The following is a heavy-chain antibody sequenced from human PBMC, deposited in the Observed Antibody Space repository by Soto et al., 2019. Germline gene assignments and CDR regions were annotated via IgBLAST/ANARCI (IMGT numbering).Heavy chain of an antibody. CDR3: ARVGWCTSCPRKQDSNFDY. J-gene: IGHJ4*02. CDR1: GYTFTSYG. CDR2: ISAYNGNT. D-gene: IGHD2-2*01. Sequence: QVQLVQSGAEVKKPGASVKVSCEASGYTFTSYGISWVQQAPGQGLEWMGWISAYNGNTNYAQKLQGRVTMTTDTSTSTAYMELRSLRSDDTAVYYCARVGWCTSCPRKQDSNFDYWGQGTLVTVSS. V-gene: IGHV1-18*01.